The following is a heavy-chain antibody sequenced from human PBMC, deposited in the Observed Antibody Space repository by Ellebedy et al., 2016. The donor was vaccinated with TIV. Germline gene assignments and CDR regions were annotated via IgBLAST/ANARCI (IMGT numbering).Heavy chain of an antibody. CDR2: IYTSGST. Sequence: SETLSLXXTVSGGSISSYYWSWIRQPAGKGLEWIGRIYTSGSTNYNPSLKSRVTISVDTSKNQFSLKLSSVTAADTAVYYCARRLYSSSWSLDYWGQGTLVTVSS. D-gene: IGHD6-13*01. V-gene: IGHV4-4*07. J-gene: IGHJ4*02. CDR3: ARRLYSSSWSLDY. CDR1: GGSISSYY.